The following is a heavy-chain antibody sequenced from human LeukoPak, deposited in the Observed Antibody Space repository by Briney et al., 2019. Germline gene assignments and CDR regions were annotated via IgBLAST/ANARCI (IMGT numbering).Heavy chain of an antibody. CDR3: ARDRLESSSWYPRPYYFDY. Sequence: PSETLSLTCTVSGGSISSSSYYWGWIRQPPGKGLEWIGSIYYSGSTYYNPSLKSRVTISVDTSKNQFSLKLSSVTAADTAVYYCARDRLESSSWYPRPYYFDYWGQGTLVTVSS. CDR1: GGSISSSSYY. J-gene: IGHJ4*02. CDR2: IYYSGST. D-gene: IGHD6-13*01. V-gene: IGHV4-39*07.